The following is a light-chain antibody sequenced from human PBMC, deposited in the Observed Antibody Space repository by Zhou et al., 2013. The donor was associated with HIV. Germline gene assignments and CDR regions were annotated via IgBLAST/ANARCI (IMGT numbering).Light chain of an antibody. CDR1: QDVRNW. V-gene: IGKV1-12*01. J-gene: IGKJ4*01. CDR2: AAS. CDR3: QQANSFLPLT. Sequence: IQMTQSPSSVSASVGDRVTITCRASQDVRNWVAWYQQKPGQPPKLLIFAASTLQSGVPSRFSGSGSGTVFTLTINSLQPDDFATYYCQQANSFLPLTFGGGTKV.